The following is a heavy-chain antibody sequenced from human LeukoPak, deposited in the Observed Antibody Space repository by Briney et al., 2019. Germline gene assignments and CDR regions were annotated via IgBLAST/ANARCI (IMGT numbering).Heavy chain of an antibody. CDR1: GFTFSSYS. Sequence: GGSLRLSCAASGFTFSSYSMNWVRQAPGKGLEWVSSINSSSSYIYYADSVKGRFTISRDNAKNSLYLQMNSLRAEDTPVYYCARDRGAATGIRKGYYYGMDVWGQGTTVSVSS. CDR2: INSSSSYI. J-gene: IGHJ6*02. V-gene: IGHV3-21*01. CDR3: ARDRGAATGIRKGYYYGMDV. D-gene: IGHD2-15*01.